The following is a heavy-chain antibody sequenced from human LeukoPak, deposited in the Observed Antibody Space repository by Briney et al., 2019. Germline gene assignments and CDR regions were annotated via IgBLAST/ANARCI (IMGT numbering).Heavy chain of an antibody. Sequence: GGSLRLSCAASGFTFSSYAMSWVRQAPVKGLEWVSGISVSGASTYYADSVKGRFTISRDNSKDTLYLQMNILRVEDTAVYYCAKDLAGNYGDYDLDYWGQGTLVTVSS. D-gene: IGHD4-17*01. V-gene: IGHV3-23*01. CDR1: GFTFSSYA. J-gene: IGHJ4*02. CDR3: AKDLAGNYGDYDLDY. CDR2: ISVSGAST.